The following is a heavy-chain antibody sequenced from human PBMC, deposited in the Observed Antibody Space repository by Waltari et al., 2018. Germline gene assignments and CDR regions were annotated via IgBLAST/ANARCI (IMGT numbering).Heavy chain of an antibody. J-gene: IGHJ4*02. CDR1: GYTFTSYY. CDR2: INPNSDGT. CDR3: ARVRNQPAGPFDY. V-gene: IGHV1-2*06. Sequence: QVQLVQAGAAVKKPAAAVKVPCNASGYTFTSYYLHWVRLAPGQGLEWMGRINPNSDGTNYAQKLQGRVTMTRDTSISTAYMELSRLRSDDTAVYYCARVRNQPAGPFDYWGQGTLVTVSS.